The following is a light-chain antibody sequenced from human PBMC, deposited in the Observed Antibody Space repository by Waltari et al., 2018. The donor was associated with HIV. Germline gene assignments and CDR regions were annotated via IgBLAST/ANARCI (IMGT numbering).Light chain of an antibody. V-gene: IGKV3-15*01. CDR3: QQYNNWPPTWT. J-gene: IGKJ1*01. Sequence: EIVMTQSLAILSVSPGVSATPSCRASQSVSSNLAWYQQIPGQAPRLLIYGASTRATGIPARFSGSGSGTEFTLTISSLQSEDFAVYYCQQYNNWPPTWTFGQGTKVEIK. CDR1: QSVSSN. CDR2: GAS.